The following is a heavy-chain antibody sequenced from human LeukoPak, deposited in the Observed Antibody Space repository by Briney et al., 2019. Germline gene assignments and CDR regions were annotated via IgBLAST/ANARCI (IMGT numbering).Heavy chain of an antibody. D-gene: IGHD5-18*01. V-gene: IGHV3-23*01. CDR2: ISGSGSST. Sequence: QAGGSLRLSCAASGFTFSSYAMSWVRQAPGKGLEWVSAISGSGSSTYYADSVKGRFTISRDNSKNTLYLQMSSLRAEDTAVYYCAKVYSYGPKPNYFDYWGQGTLVTVSS. CDR3: AKVYSYGPKPNYFDY. CDR1: GFTFSSYA. J-gene: IGHJ4*02.